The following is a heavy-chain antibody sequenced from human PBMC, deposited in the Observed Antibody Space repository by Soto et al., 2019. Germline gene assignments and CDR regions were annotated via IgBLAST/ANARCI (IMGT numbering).Heavy chain of an antibody. CDR2: INHSGST. D-gene: IGHD3-10*01. CDR1: GGSFSGYY. V-gene: IGHV4-34*01. CDR3: ARGRGRITMVRGARFDP. Sequence: SDTLSLTCAVYGGSFSGYYWSWIRQPPGKGLEWIGEINHSGSTNYNPSLKSRVTISVDTSKNQFSLKLSSVTAADTAVYYCARGRGRITMVRGARFDPWGQVTLVTVSS. J-gene: IGHJ5*02.